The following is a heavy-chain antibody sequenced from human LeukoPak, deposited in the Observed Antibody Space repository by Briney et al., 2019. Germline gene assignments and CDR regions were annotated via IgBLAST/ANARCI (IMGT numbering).Heavy chain of an antibody. CDR2: ISYDGSNK. V-gene: IGHV3-30*04. CDR1: GSTFSSYA. CDR3: ASPASSGY. D-gene: IGHD1-26*01. Sequence: GGSLRLSCAASGSTFSSYAMHWVRQAPGKGLEWVAVISYDGSNKYYADSVKGRFTISRDNSKNTLYLQMNSLRAEDTAVYYCASPASSGYWGQGTLVTVSS. J-gene: IGHJ4*02.